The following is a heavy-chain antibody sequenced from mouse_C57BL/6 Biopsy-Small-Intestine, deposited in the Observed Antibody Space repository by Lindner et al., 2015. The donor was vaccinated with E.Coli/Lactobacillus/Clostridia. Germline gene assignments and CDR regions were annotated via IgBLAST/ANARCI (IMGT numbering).Heavy chain of an antibody. CDR1: GHTFTSYG. Sequence: SVKVSCKASGHTFTSYGISWVRQAPGQGLEWVGWVSAFNVNTNYAQKLQGRVSLTTNTSTSTAYMELRSLGSDDTGVYYCARTFYYTFDSWGQGTLVTVSS. J-gene: IGHJ4*01. CDR2: VSAFNVNT. CDR3: ARTFYYTFDS. V-gene: IGHV1S61*01. D-gene: IGHD2-1*01.